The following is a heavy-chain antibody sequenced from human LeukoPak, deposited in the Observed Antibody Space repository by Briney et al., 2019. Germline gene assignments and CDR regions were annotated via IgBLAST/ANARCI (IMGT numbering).Heavy chain of an antibody. D-gene: IGHD3-10*01. CDR1: GFSFSLNA. J-gene: IGHJ4*02. V-gene: IGHV3-23*01. Sequence: EGSLRLSCVASGFSFSLNAMNWLRQPPGKGLEWVSGVGATNSDTSYADSVRGRFTISRDNSKNTVSLVMNNLRAEDTAVYYCATHDTTMGVSWGQGTLVTVSS. CDR2: VGATNSDT. CDR3: ATHDTTMGVS.